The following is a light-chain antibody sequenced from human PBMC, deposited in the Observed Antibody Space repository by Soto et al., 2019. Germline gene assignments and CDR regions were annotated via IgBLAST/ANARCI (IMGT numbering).Light chain of an antibody. Sequence: QSAPTQPASVSGSPGQSITISCTGTSSDVGLYNYVSWYQHHPGKAPKLLIFDVNNRPSGVSDRFSASKSGNTASLTISGLQTEDEADYYCSSYTTSTTRVFGTGTQLTVL. J-gene: IGLJ1*01. V-gene: IGLV2-14*03. CDR3: SSYTTSTTRV. CDR1: SSDVGLYNY. CDR2: DVN.